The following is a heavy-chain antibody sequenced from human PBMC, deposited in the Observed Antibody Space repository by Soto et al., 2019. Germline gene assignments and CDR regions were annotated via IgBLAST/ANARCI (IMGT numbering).Heavy chain of an antibody. CDR2: VAASGST. CDR3: ARGGSTHYSYGLDV. J-gene: IGHJ6*01. Sequence: SETLSLTCTLSVGSISGFFWTCVRHPPGMPLEGLGHVAASGSTAYNPSLRSRLSLSLDVSKNRFSLELTSVTAADTATYFCARGGSTHYSYGLDVWGQGTTVTVSS. V-gene: IGHV4-4*07. CDR1: VGSISGFF.